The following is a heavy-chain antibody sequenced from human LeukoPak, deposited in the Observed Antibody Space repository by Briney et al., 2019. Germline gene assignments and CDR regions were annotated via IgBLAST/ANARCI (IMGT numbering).Heavy chain of an antibody. CDR1: GGSISSGGYY. D-gene: IGHD1-7*01. J-gene: IGHJ4*02. CDR2: IYYSGST. Sequence: SQTLSLTCTVSGGSISSGGYYWSWIRQHPGKGLEWIGYIYYSGSTYYNPSLKSRVTISVDTSKNQFSLKLSSVTAADTAVYYCARDTKGTEYFDYWGQGTLVTVSS. V-gene: IGHV4-31*03. CDR3: ARDTKGTEYFDY.